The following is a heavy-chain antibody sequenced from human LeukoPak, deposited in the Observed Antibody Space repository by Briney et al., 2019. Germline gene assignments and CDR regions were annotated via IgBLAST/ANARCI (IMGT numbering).Heavy chain of an antibody. CDR3: ARVYDSDYAFDI. J-gene: IGHJ3*02. CDR2: IYHSGST. V-gene: IGHV4-39*07. CDR1: GGSISSGGHY. Sequence: SETLSLTCTVSGGSISSGGHYWGWIRQPPGKGLEWIGSIYHSGSTYYNPSLKSRVTISVDTSKNQFSLKLSSVTAADTAVYYCARVYDSDYAFDIWGQGTMVTVSS. D-gene: IGHD3-9*01.